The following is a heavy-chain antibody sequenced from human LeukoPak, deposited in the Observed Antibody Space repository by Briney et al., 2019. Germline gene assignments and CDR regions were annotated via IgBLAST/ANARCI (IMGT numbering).Heavy chain of an antibody. CDR2: IYSGGST. CDR1: GVTVSSNY. D-gene: IGHD5-12*01. CDR3: SGYDSRAYYFDY. V-gene: IGHV3-53*01. J-gene: IGHJ4*02. Sequence: GGSLRLSCAAYGVTVSSNYMSWVRQAPGKGLEWVSVIYSGGSTYYADSVKGRFTISRDNSKNTLYLQMNSLRAEDTAVYYCSGYDSRAYYFDYWGQGTLVTVSS.